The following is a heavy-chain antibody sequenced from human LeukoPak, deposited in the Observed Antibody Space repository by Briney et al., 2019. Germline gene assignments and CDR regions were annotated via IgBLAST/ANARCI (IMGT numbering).Heavy chain of an antibody. Sequence: PGGSLRLSCAASGFTFSSYWMHWVRQAPGKGLEWVSAISGSGGSTYYADSVKGRFTISRDNSKNTLYLQMNSLRAEDTAVYYCAKDQVEYSSGWYTDVGPSGFDYWGQGTLVTVSS. CDR3: AKDQVEYSSGWYTDVGPSGFDY. D-gene: IGHD6-19*01. CDR2: ISGSGGST. J-gene: IGHJ4*02. CDR1: GFTFSSYW. V-gene: IGHV3-23*01.